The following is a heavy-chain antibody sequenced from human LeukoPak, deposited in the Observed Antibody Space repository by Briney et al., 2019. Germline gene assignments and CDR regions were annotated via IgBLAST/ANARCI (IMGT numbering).Heavy chain of an antibody. CDR1: VYTFTNYH. CDR3: ARGPPSGWIDY. V-gene: IGHV1-8*01. D-gene: IGHD5-12*01. Sequence: ASVNVCFKSSVYTFTNYHINWLRPATGQGLGWMGGMNPNNGNTGYAQKFQGRVTMTRNTSISTAYMELSSLRSEDTAVYYCARGPPSGWIDYWGQGTLVTVSS. CDR2: MNPNNGNT. J-gene: IGHJ4*02.